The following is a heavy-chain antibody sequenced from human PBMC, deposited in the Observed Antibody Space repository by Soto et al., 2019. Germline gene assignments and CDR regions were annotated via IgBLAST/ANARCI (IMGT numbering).Heavy chain of an antibody. Sequence: ASVKVSCKASGYTFTSYYMHWVRQAPGQGLEWMGIINPSGGSTSYAQKFQGRVTMTRDTSTSTVYMELSSLRAEDTAVYHCAKANYDFWSGYGYWGQGTLVTVSS. D-gene: IGHD3-3*01. CDR1: GYTFTSYY. V-gene: IGHV1-46*01. CDR2: INPSGGST. CDR3: AKANYDFWSGYGY. J-gene: IGHJ4*02.